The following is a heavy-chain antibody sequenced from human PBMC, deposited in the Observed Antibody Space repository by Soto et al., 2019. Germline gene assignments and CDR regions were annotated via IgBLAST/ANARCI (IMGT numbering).Heavy chain of an antibody. J-gene: IGHJ4*02. CDR2: IIPILGIA. D-gene: IGHD6-19*01. Sequence: SVKVSCKASGGTFSSYTISWVRQAPGQGLEWMGRIIPILGIANYAQKFQGRVTITADKSTSTAYMELSSLRSEDTAVYYCARDQEGWFFDYWGQGTLVTVSS. CDR1: GGTFSSYT. V-gene: IGHV1-69*04. CDR3: ARDQEGWFFDY.